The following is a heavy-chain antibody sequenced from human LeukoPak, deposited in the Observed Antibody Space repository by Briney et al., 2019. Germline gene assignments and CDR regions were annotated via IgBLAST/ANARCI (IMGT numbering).Heavy chain of an antibody. CDR2: IASDGSST. CDR1: GFTFSSYW. CDR3: AREPSGYNYGYVDY. J-gene: IGHJ4*02. Sequence: GGSLRLSCAASGFTFSSYWMNWVRQAPGKGLVWVSRIASDGSSTTYADSVKGRFTISRDNSKNSLYLQMNNLRAEDTAVYYCAREPSGYNYGYVDYWGQGTLVTVSS. D-gene: IGHD5-18*01. V-gene: IGHV3-74*01.